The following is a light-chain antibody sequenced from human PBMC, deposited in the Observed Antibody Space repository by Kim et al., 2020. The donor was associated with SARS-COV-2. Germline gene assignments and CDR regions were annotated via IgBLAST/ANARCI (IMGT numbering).Light chain of an antibody. CDR1: QGIGTY. CDR3: EKYTIAPQIT. J-gene: IGKJ3*01. V-gene: IGKV1-27*01. CDR2: SAS. Sequence: DIQMTQSPSSLSASVGDRVTFTCRASQGIGTYLAWYQQKLGKVPKLLIYSASTLQSGVPSRFRGSGSGTDFTLTISSLQREDVSTYYCEKYTIAPQITFGPGTKVDIK.